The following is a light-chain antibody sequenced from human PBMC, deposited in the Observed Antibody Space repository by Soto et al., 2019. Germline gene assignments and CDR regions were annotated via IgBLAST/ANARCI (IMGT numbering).Light chain of an antibody. CDR2: SAS. CDR1: QSMSSY. CDR3: QQSYSTPRT. Sequence: DIQMTQSPSSLSASVGDRVTITCRASQSMSSYLNWYQQKPGKAPKLLIYSASSLQGGVPSRFSGSGSGTDFTLTISSLQPEDFATYYCQQSYSTPRTFGQGTKVEIK. J-gene: IGKJ1*01. V-gene: IGKV1-39*01.